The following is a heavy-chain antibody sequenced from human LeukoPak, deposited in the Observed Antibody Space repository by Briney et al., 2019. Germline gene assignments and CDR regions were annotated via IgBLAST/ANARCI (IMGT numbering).Heavy chain of an antibody. Sequence: GASVKVSCKVSGYTLTELSMHWVRQAPGQGLEWMGRINPNSGGTTYAQDFQGRVTMTRDTSINTAYMELSRLRSDDTAVYYCARDYEWGSEFGGLDPWGQGTLVTVSS. V-gene: IGHV1-2*06. D-gene: IGHD3-16*01. CDR1: GYTLTELS. J-gene: IGHJ5*02. CDR3: ARDYEWGSEFGGLDP. CDR2: INPNSGGT.